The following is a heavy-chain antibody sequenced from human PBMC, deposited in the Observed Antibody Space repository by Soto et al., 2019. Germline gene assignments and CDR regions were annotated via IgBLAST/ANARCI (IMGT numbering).Heavy chain of an antibody. D-gene: IGHD3-9*01. CDR2: ISSDGSSK. CDR1: GFSFNNYA. J-gene: IGHJ5*02. Sequence: GGSLRLSCAASGFSFNNYALHWVRQAPGKGLEWVAVISSDGSSKSYADSVKGRLTISRDNSKNTLFLQMNSLRAEDTAVYYCARDQVNYDILTGHYPRWFDPWGQGTLVTVSS. CDR3: ARDQVNYDILTGHYPRWFDP. V-gene: IGHV3-30-3*01.